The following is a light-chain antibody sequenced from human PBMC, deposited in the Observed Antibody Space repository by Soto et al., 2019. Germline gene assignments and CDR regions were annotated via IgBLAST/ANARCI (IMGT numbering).Light chain of an antibody. CDR2: GAS. J-gene: IGKJ1*01. Sequence: EIVLTQSPGTLSLSPGERATLSCRASQSVSNNYLAWYQQKPGQAPRPLIYGASSRATGIPDRFSGSGAGTDFTLTISRLESEDFAVYYCQQYGSSPWTFGQGTKVEIK. CDR1: QSVSNNY. V-gene: IGKV3-20*01. CDR3: QQYGSSPWT.